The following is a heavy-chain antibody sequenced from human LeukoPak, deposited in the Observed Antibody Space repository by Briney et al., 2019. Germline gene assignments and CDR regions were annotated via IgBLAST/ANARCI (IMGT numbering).Heavy chain of an antibody. D-gene: IGHD5-18*01. Sequence: GGSLRLSCAASGCTFSSYSMNWVRPAPGKGLEWVSSISSSSSYIYYADSVKGRFTISRDNAKNSLYLQMNSLRAEDTAVYYCASARGYSYAFGYWGQGTLVTVSS. CDR1: GCTFSSYS. CDR3: ASARGYSYAFGY. V-gene: IGHV3-21*01. J-gene: IGHJ4*02. CDR2: ISSSSSYI.